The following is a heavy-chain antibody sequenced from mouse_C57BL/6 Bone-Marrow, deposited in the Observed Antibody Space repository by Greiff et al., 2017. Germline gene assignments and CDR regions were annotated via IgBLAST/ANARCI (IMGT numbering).Heavy chain of an antibody. CDR3: ARHYYGSSYGY. J-gene: IGHJ2*01. V-gene: IGHV1-63*01. CDR2: IYPGGGYT. Sequence: QIQLQQSGAELVRPGTSVKMSCKASGYTFTNYWIGWAKQRPGHGLEWIGDIYPGGGYTNYNEKFKGKATLTADKSSSTAYMQFSSLTSEDSAIYYCARHYYGSSYGYWGQGTTLTVSS. D-gene: IGHD1-1*01. CDR1: GYTFTNYW.